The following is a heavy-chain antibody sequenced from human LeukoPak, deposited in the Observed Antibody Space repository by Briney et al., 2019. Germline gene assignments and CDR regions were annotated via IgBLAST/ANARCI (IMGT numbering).Heavy chain of an antibody. D-gene: IGHD2-15*01. CDR1: GFSFSSYW. CDR2: IYTDGSRR. CDR3: ARGHMTGYFLDV. Sequence: PGGSLRLSCVASGFSFSSYWMHWVRQTPGKGLEWVSRIYTDGSRRGYADSVNGRFTISRDNAESTLYLQMNSLRAEDTAVYFCARGHMTGYFLDVWGQAGEAAVSS. V-gene: IGHV3-74*01. J-gene: IGHJ6*02.